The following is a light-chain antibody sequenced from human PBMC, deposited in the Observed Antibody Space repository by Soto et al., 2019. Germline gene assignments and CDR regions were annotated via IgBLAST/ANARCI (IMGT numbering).Light chain of an antibody. CDR2: GNS. Sequence: QPVLTQPPSVSGAPGQRVTISCTGSSSNIGAGYDVHWYQQLPGAAPKVLIYGNSNRPSGVPDRFSGSKSGTSASLAITGLQAEDEADYYCQSCDSSLSVVFGGGTKLTVL. CDR1: SSNIGAGYD. CDR3: QSCDSSLSVV. V-gene: IGLV1-40*01. J-gene: IGLJ2*01.